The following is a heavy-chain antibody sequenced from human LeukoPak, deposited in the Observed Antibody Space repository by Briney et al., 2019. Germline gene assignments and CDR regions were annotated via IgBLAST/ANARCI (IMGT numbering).Heavy chain of an antibody. D-gene: IGHD2-2*01. CDR1: GFTFDDYA. CDR2: ISWNSGSI. CDR3: AKASCSTSCPYYFDY. J-gene: IGHJ4*02. V-gene: IGHV3-9*01. Sequence: GRSLRLSCAASGFTFDDYAMHWVRQAPGKGLEWVSGISWNSGSIGYADSVKGRFTISRDNAKNSLYLQMNSLRAEDTALYYCAKASCSTSCPYYFDYWGQGTLVTVSS.